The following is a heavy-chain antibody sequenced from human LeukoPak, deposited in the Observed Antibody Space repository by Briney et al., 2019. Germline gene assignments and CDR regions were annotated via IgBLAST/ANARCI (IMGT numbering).Heavy chain of an antibody. CDR1: GFTFSSYW. J-gene: IGHJ4*02. D-gene: IGHD6-13*01. Sequence: PGGSLRLSCAASGFTFSSYWMSWVRQAPGKGLEWVANIKQDGSEKYYVDSVKGRFTISRDNAKNSLYLQMNSLRAEDTAVYYCARDLGSSWYFWGVGDYWGQGTLVTVSS. V-gene: IGHV3-7*01. CDR2: IKQDGSEK. CDR3: ARDLGSSWYFWGVGDY.